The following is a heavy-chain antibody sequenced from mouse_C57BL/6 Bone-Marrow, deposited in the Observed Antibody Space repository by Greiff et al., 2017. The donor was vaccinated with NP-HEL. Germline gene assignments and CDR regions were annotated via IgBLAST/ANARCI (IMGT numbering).Heavy chain of an antibody. J-gene: IGHJ2*01. V-gene: IGHV14-2*01. CDR2: IDPEDGET. Sequence: EVQLQQSDAELVKPGASVKISCKVSGYTFTDHTIHWVKQRTEQGLEWIGRIDPEDGETKYAPKFPGKATITADTSSNTAYLQLSSLTSEDTAVYYCARYRDYYGSSYDYFDYWGQGTTLTVSS. CDR1: GYTFTDHT. D-gene: IGHD1-1*01. CDR3: ARYRDYYGSSYDYFDY.